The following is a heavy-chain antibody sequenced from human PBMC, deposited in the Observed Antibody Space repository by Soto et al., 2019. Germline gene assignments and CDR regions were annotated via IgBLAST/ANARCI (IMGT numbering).Heavy chain of an antibody. CDR1: GFTFSSYA. CDR3: VNGAYSGYESYYYYGMDV. CDR2: ISSNGGST. D-gene: IGHD5-12*01. J-gene: IGHJ6*02. V-gene: IGHV3-64D*06. Sequence: PGGSLRLSCSASGFTFSSYAMHRVRQAPGKGLEYVSAISSNGGSTYYADSVKGRFTISRDNSKNTLYLQMSSLRAEDTAVYYCVNGAYSGYESYYYYGMDVWGQGTTVTVSS.